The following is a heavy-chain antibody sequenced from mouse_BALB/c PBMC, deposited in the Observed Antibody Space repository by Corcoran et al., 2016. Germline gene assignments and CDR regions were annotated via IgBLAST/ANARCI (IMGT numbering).Heavy chain of an antibody. D-gene: IGHD1-1*01. Sequence: EVQLQQSGPELVKPGASVKMSCKASGYTFTSYVMHWVKQKPGQGLEWIGYINPYNDGTKYNEKFKGKATLTSDKSSSKAYMELSSLTSEDSAVYYCARSGNLGYYGSSYGAMDYWGQGTSVTVSS. J-gene: IGHJ4*01. CDR1: GYTFTSYV. CDR2: INPYNDGT. V-gene: IGHV1S136*01. CDR3: ARSGNLGYYGSSYGAMDY.